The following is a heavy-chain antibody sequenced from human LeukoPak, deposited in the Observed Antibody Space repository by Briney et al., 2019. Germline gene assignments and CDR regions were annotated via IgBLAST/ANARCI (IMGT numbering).Heavy chain of an antibody. CDR2: IHYSGST. CDR1: GGSISSYY. CDR3: ARASSWVYFDY. Sequence: SETLSLTCTVSGGSISSYYWSWIRQPPGKGLEWIGYIHYSGSTIYNPSLKSRVTISLDTSKNQFSLKLSSVTAADTAVYYCARASSWVYFDYWGQGTLVTVSS. J-gene: IGHJ4*02. V-gene: IGHV4-59*08. D-gene: IGHD6-13*01.